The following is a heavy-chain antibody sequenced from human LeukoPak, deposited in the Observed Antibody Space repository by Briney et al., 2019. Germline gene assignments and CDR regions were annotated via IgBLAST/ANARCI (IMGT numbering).Heavy chain of an antibody. D-gene: IGHD3-9*01. CDR3: ARDPGIRYFDWPHLFDI. CDR1: GGSISSGGYY. J-gene: IGHJ3*02. CDR2: IYYSGST. V-gene: IGHV4-31*03. Sequence: SQTPSLTCTVSGGSISSGGYYWSWIRQHPGKGLEWIGYIYYSGSTYYNPSLKSRVTISVDTSKNQFSLKLSSVTAADTAVYYCARDPGIRYFDWPHLFDIWGQGTMVTVSS.